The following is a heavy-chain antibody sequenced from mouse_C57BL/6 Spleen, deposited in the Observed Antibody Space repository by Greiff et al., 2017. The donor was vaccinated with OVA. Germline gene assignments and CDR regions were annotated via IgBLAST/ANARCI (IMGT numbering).Heavy chain of an antibody. V-gene: IGHV5-17*01. CDR2: ISSGSSTI. D-gene: IGHD1-1*01. J-gene: IGHJ4*01. CDR3: ARPLYYYGSSPYAMDY. CDR1: GFTFSDYG. Sequence: EVHLVESGGGLVKPGGSLKLSCAASGFTFSDYGMHWVRQAPEKGLEWVAYISSGSSTIYYADTVKGRFTILRDNAKNTLFLQMTSLRSEDTAMYYCARPLYYYGSSPYAMDYWGQGTSVTVSS.